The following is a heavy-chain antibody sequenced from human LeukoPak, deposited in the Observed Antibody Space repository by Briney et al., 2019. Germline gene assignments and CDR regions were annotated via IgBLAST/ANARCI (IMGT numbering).Heavy chain of an antibody. Sequence: PPETLSLTCTVSGGSISSSSYYWGWIRQPPGKGLEWIGSIYYSGSTYYNPSLKSRVTISVDTSKNQFSLKLSSVTAADTAVYYCARPLLDLWGRGTLVTVSS. CDR1: GGSISSSSYY. J-gene: IGHJ2*01. V-gene: IGHV4-39*01. CDR2: IYYSGST. CDR3: ARPLLDL.